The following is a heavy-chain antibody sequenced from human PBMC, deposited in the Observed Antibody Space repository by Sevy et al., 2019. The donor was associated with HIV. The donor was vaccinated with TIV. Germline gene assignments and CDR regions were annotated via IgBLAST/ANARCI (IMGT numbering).Heavy chain of an antibody. Sequence: GGSLRLSCAASGITFTIYTMNWVRQAPGKGLEWVSSISSSSSYIYYADSVKGRFTISRDNAKSSLYLQMNSLRAEDTAVHYCAREDSNGVCYSHWGQGTLVTVSS. CDR3: AREDSNGVCYSH. CDR2: ISSSSSYI. J-gene: IGHJ4*02. D-gene: IGHD2-8*01. V-gene: IGHV3-21*01. CDR1: GITFTIYT.